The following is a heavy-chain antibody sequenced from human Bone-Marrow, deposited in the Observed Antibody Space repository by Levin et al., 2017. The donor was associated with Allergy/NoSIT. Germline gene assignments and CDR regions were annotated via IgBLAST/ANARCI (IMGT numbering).Heavy chain of an antibody. Sequence: ASVKVSCKISGYTFTDYYIHWFRQTPGQGLEWIGWVDPTRGDTKFAEKFHARVVLTMNSSISTAYMELGRLRFDDTALYYCARGGASSNDYWGQGTLVTVSS. V-gene: IGHV1-2*02. D-gene: IGHD6-13*01. CDR3: ARGGASSNDY. J-gene: IGHJ4*02. CDR2: VDPTRGDT. CDR1: GYTFTDYY.